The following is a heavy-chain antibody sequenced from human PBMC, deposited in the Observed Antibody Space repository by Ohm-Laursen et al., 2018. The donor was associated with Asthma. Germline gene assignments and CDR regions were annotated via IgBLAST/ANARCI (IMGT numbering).Heavy chain of an antibody. CDR3: ATNLPYEAENY. Sequence: SLRLSCAASGFSISSCATSWVRQAPGKGLEWVANIYPDGGEKYYVDSVDGRFTISRDNAKNSLYLQMNSLRAEDTAVYYCATNLPYEAENYWGQGTLVTVSS. CDR1: GFSISSCA. CDR2: IYPDGGEK. D-gene: IGHD3-16*01. V-gene: IGHV3-7*05. J-gene: IGHJ4*02.